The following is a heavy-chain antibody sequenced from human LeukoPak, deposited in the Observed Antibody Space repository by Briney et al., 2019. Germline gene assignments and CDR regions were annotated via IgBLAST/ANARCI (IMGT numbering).Heavy chain of an antibody. D-gene: IGHD3-22*01. CDR3: ATQDGYDNSGHYGY. Sequence: TGGSLRLSCAASGFSFSNFGMHWVRQAPGKGLEWVAVISYDGSNKYFADFVKGRFTISRDNSKNTLYLQMNSLRAEDTAVYYCATQDGYDNSGHYGYWGQGTLVTVSS. V-gene: IGHV3-30*03. J-gene: IGHJ4*02. CDR1: GFSFSNFG. CDR2: ISYDGSNK.